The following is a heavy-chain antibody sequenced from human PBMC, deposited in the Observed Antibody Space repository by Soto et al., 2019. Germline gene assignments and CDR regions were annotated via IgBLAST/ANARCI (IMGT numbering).Heavy chain of an antibody. J-gene: IGHJ4*02. V-gene: IGHV3-30-3*01. Sequence: PGGSLRLSCAASGFTFSSSAMHWVRQAPGKGLEGVAVISYDGNIKYYADFVKGRFTISRDNSKNTLYLQMNSLRAEDTAVYYCARDPWYWGKGTLVTVSS. CDR2: ISYDGNIK. CDR3: ARDPWY. CDR1: GFTFSSSA.